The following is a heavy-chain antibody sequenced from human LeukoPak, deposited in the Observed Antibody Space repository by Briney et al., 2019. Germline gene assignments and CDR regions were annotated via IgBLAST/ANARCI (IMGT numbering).Heavy chain of an antibody. Sequence: GGSLRLSCAASGFTFSSYGMSWVRQAPGKGLEWVSTISGSGSSTYYADSVKGRFTISRDNSKNTLYLQMNSLRAEDTAVYYCANHHCGGVCLNDAFDIWGQGTMVTVSS. J-gene: IGHJ3*02. CDR3: ANHHCGGVCLNDAFDI. D-gene: IGHD2-21*02. V-gene: IGHV3-23*01. CDR1: GFTFSSYG. CDR2: ISGSGSST.